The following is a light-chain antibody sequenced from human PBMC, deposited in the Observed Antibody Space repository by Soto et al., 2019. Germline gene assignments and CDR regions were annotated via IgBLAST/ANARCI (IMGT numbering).Light chain of an antibody. CDR2: GNT. CDR3: QSYDRSLSGYV. V-gene: IGLV1-40*01. J-gene: IGLJ1*01. CDR1: SSNIGAGYD. Sequence: SVLTQPPSVSGAPGQRVTISCTGSSSNIGAGYDVHWYQQLPGTAPKLLIYGNTNRPSGVPERFSGSKSGTSASLAITGLQAEDEADYYCQSYDRSLSGYVLGTGTKLTVL.